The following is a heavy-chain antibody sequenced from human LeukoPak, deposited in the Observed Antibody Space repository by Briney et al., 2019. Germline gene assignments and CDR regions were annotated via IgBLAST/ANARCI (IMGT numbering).Heavy chain of an antibody. CDR1: GFTFSSHG. CDR3: ARDSTVTPWDY. V-gene: IGHV3-30*03. CDR2: KSYDGRKQ. J-gene: IGHJ4*02. D-gene: IGHD4-17*01. Sequence: GGSLRLSCAASGFTFSSHGMHWVRQAPGKGLEWVAVKSYDGRKQYYADSVKGRFTISRDNAKNSLYLQMNSLRAEDTAVYYCARDSTVTPWDYWGQGTLVTVSS.